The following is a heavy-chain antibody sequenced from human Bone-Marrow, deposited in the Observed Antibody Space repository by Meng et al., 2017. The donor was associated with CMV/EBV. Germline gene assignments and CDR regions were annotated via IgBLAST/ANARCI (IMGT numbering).Heavy chain of an antibody. CDR1: GFTFDDYA. CDR3: AKDMTPYGSGSCPDYGMDV. CDR2: ISWDGGST. D-gene: IGHD3-10*01. V-gene: IGHV3-43D*03. J-gene: IGHJ6*02. Sequence: GESLKISCAASGFTFDDYAMHWVRQAPGKGLEWVSLISWDGGSTYYADSVKGRFTISRDNSKNSLYLQMNSLRAEDTALYYCAKDMTPYGSGSCPDYGMDVWGQGTTVTASS.